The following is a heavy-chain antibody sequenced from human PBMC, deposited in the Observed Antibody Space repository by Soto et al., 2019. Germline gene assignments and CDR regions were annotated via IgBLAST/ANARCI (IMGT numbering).Heavy chain of an antibody. Sequence: GGSLRLSCAASGFTFSSYGMHWVRQAPGKGLEWVAVISYDGSNKYYADSVKGRFTISRDNSKNTLYLQMNSLRAEDTAVYYCAKDYYYDSSGYNPIYFDYWGQGTLVTVSS. CDR1: GFTFSSYG. CDR2: ISYDGSNK. J-gene: IGHJ4*02. V-gene: IGHV3-30*18. CDR3: AKDYYYDSSGYNPIYFDY. D-gene: IGHD3-22*01.